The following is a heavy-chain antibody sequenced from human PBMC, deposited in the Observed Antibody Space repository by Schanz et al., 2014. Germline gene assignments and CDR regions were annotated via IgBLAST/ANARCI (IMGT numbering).Heavy chain of an antibody. D-gene: IGHD3-10*01. CDR2: INTGSNYI. Sequence: QVHLLESGGGLVEPGGSLRLSCAASGFSFSDYYMSWIRQAPGKGLEWISFINTGSNYINYADSVKGRFTISRDNTKNSLFLQLNGLRAADTAVYYCARIGGSVFDYWAQGTLVTVSS. CDR1: GFSFSDYY. CDR3: ARIGGSVFDY. J-gene: IGHJ4*02. V-gene: IGHV3-11*03.